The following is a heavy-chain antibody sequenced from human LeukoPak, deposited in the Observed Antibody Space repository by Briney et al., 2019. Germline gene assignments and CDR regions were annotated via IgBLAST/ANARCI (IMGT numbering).Heavy chain of an antibody. CDR3: ARHTYARPFDS. D-gene: IGHD6-6*01. CDR1: GGSISGSY. Sequence: PSETLSLTCTVSGGSISGSYWSWIRQPPGKGLEWIGYIYYSGDSNYNPSLESRATISLDTSKNQFSLKVSSVTAADTAIYYCARHTYARPFDSWGQGTLVTVSS. V-gene: IGHV4-59*08. J-gene: IGHJ4*02. CDR2: IYYSGDS.